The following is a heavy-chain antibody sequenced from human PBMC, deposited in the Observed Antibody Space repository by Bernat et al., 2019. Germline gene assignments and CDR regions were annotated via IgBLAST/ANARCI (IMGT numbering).Heavy chain of an antibody. Sequence: QVQLQQWGAGLLKPSETLSLTCAVSSGSFSGYYWTWIRQPPGKGLEWIGEINHRGETNYNPSLKSRVTLSVDTSKNQFSLKLSSVTAADTAVYYCARWGPLRLYWYFDLWGRGTLVTVSS. CDR1: SGSFSGYY. D-gene: IGHD4-17*01. CDR2: INHRGET. V-gene: IGHV4-34*01. J-gene: IGHJ2*01. CDR3: ARWGPLRLYWYFDL.